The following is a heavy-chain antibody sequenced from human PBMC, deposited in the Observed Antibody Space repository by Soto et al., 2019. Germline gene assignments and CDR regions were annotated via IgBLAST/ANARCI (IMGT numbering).Heavy chain of an antibody. CDR1: GFTFSSYA. CDR3: ANHHIRDEYIWGSYRYVGSCDY. Sequence: EVQLLESGGGLVQPGGSLRLSCAASGFTFSSYAMSWVRQAPGKGLEWVSAISGSGGSTYYADSVKGRFTISRDNSKNTLYLQMNSLRAEDTAVYYCANHHIRDEYIWGSYRYVGSCDYWGQGTLVTVSS. D-gene: IGHD3-16*02. V-gene: IGHV3-23*01. CDR2: ISGSGGST. J-gene: IGHJ4*02.